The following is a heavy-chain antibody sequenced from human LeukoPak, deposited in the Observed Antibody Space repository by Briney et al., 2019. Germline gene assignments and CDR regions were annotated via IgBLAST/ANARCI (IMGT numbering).Heavy chain of an antibody. CDR3: ARGRQDVTMIVVVMTAVSYYLDV. V-gene: IGHV4-34*01. Sequence: SETLSLTCAVYGGSFSGYYWTWIRQTPEKGLEWIGEMNPSGSTSYNPSLKSRVTISVDTSKNQFSLKLSSVTAADTAVYYCARGRQDVTMIVVVMTAVSYYLDVWGKGTTVTVSS. J-gene: IGHJ6*03. CDR2: MNPSGST. D-gene: IGHD3-22*01. CDR1: GGSFSGYY.